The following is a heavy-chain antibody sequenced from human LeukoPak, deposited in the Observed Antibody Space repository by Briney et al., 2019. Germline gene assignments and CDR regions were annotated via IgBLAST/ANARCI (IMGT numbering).Heavy chain of an antibody. CDR3: AKVASRIAVAAPFDY. CDR2: IKQDGSEK. J-gene: IGHJ4*02. Sequence: GGSLRLSCAASGFTFSSYWMSWVRQAPGKGLEWVANIKQDGSEKYYVDSVKGRFTISRDNAKNSLYLQMNSLRAEDTAVYYCAKVASRIAVAAPFDYWGQGTLVTVSS. V-gene: IGHV3-7*01. D-gene: IGHD6-19*01. CDR1: GFTFSSYW.